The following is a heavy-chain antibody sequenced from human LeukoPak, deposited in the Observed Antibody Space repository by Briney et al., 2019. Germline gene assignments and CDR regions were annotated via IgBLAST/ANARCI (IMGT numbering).Heavy chain of an antibody. V-gene: IGHV3-21*01. CDR1: GLAVSSNY. CDR2: ISSSSSYI. Sequence: GGSLRLSCAASGLAVSSNYMSWVRQAPGKGLEWVSSISSSSSYIYYADSVKGRFTISRDNAKNSLYLQMNSLRAEDTAVYYCARGYGYGVDYWGQGTLVTVSS. CDR3: ARGYGYGVDY. J-gene: IGHJ4*02. D-gene: IGHD5/OR15-5a*01.